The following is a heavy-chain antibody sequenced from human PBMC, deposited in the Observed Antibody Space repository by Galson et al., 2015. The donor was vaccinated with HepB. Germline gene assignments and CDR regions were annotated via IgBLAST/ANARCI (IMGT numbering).Heavy chain of an antibody. CDR2: FGPDDGET. Sequence: SVKVSCKVSGYTLSELSMHWVRQAPGQGLEWMGGFGPDDGETIYAQKFQGRVTMTEDTSTDTAYMELSSLRSEDTAVYYCATLSGFPSGAFDIWGQGTMVTVSS. J-gene: IGHJ3*02. CDR3: ATLSGFPSGAFDI. CDR1: GYTLSELS. V-gene: IGHV1-24*01. D-gene: IGHD5-12*01.